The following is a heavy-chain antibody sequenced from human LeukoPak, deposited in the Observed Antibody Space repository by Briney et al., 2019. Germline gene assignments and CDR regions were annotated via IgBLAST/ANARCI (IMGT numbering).Heavy chain of an antibody. J-gene: IGHJ5*02. V-gene: IGHV1-69*13. CDR1: GGTFSNYA. CDR3: AGGGWAPENWFDP. CDR2: IIPMFGTA. Sequence: SVKVSCKAPGGTFSNYAISWVRQAPGQGLEWMGGIIPMFGTANYAQKFQGRVTITADESTSTAYMELSSLRSEDTAVYYCAGGGWAPENWFDPWGQGTLVTVSS. D-gene: IGHD1-14*01.